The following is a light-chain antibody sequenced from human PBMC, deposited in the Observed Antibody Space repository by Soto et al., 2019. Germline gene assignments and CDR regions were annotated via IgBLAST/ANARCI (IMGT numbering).Light chain of an antibody. Sequence: EIVMTQSPATLSVSPGERATLSCRASQSVSINLAWYQQNPGQAPRLLIYGASTRATGIPARFSGSGSGTEFTLTISTLQSEDFAVYYCQQYNDWPLTLGGGTKVDIK. CDR3: QQYNDWPLT. CDR2: GAS. CDR1: QSVSIN. J-gene: IGKJ4*01. V-gene: IGKV3-15*01.